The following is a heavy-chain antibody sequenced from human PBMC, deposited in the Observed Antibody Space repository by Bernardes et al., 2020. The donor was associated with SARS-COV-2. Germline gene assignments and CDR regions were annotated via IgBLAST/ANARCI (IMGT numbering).Heavy chain of an antibody. J-gene: IGHJ6*02. V-gene: IGHV3-7*01. Sequence: GGSLRLSRAASGFTFSSYWMSWVRQAPGKGLEWVANIKQDGSEKYYVDSVKGRFTISRDNAKNSLYLQMNSLRAEDTAVYYCARVGAYGKYYYYYYGMDVWGQGTTVTVSS. CDR3: ARVGAYGKYYYYYYGMDV. CDR1: GFTFSSYW. CDR2: IKQDGSEK. D-gene: IGHD3-10*01.